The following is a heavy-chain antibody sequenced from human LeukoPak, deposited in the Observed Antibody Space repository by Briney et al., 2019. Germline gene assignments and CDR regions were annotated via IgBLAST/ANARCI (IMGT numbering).Heavy chain of an antibody. J-gene: IGHJ6*03. V-gene: IGHV4-59*01. CDR2: VDHTGST. CDR1: DDSITMYY. Sequence: SETLSLTCTVSDDSITMYYWTWIRQPPGKGLEWIGYVDHTGSTNFNPSLNGRVGISRDTSKNLFSLRLRSVTAADTAVYFCARGRVSSSTWYSTYYYYFYMDVWGKGTTVTVSS. CDR3: ARGRVSSSTWYSTYYYYFYMDV. D-gene: IGHD1-1*01.